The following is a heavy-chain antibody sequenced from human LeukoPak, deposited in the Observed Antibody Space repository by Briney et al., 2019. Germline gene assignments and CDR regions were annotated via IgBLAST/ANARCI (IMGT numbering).Heavy chain of an antibody. CDR1: GFTFSSCA. CDR3: AKAFKARVTGGDGYSDY. CDR2: ISGSGGST. J-gene: IGHJ4*02. Sequence: PGGSLRLSCAASGFTFSSCAMSWVRQAPGKGLEWVSAISGSGGSTYYADSVKGRFTISRDNSKNTLYLQMNSLRAEDTAVYYCAKAFKARVTGGDGYSDYWGQGTLVTVSS. D-gene: IGHD2-21*02. V-gene: IGHV3-23*01.